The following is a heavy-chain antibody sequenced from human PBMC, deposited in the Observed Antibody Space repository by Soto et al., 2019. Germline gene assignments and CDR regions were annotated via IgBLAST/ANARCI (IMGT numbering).Heavy chain of an antibody. D-gene: IGHD3-22*01. CDR2: ISSSSSTI. CDR3: ARAKTGQTKPYDSSGYHCDY. J-gene: IGHJ4*02. V-gene: IGHV3-48*01. CDR1: GFTFSSYN. Sequence: EVQLVESGGGLVQPGGSLRLSCAASGFTFSSYNMNWVRQVPGKGLEWVSYISSSSSTIHYADSVKGRFTISRDNAKNSLYLQMNSLRAEDTAVYYCARAKTGQTKPYDSSGYHCDYWGQGTLVTVSS.